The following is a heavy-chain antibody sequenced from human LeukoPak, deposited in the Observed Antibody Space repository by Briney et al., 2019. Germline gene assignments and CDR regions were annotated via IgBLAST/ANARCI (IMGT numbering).Heavy chain of an antibody. J-gene: IGHJ1*01. CDR2: IKQDGSEK. Sequence: TGGSLRLSCAASGFSFSSYWMSWVRQAPGKGLEWVANIKQDGSEKYYVDSVKGRFTISRDNAKNSLYLQMNSLRAEDTAVYYCARDRGSGWYGYFQHWGQGTLVTVSS. CDR3: ARDRGSGWYGYFQH. CDR1: GFSFSSYW. V-gene: IGHV3-7*04. D-gene: IGHD6-19*01.